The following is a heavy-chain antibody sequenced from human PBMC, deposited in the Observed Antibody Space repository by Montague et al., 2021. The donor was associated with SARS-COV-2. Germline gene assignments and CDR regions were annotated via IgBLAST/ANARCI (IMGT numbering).Heavy chain of an antibody. J-gene: IGHJ6*02. CDR3: ARLLRSCSNGVCRTYYYYAMDV. V-gene: IGHV4-59*12. CDR2: IYYSGST. D-gene: IGHD2-8*01. CDR1: GGSISGYY. Sequence: SETLSLTCTVSGGSISGYYWSWIRQSPGKGLEWIGYIYYSGSTKXNPFLESRVTVSVGRSKNQVSLKLSSVTPADTAVYYCARLLRSCSNGVCRTYYYYAMDVWGQGTTVTVSS.